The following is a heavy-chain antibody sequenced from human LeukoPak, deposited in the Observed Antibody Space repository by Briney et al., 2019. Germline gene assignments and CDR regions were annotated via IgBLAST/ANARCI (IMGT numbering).Heavy chain of an antibody. Sequence: SVKVSCKASGGTFSSYAISWVRQAPGQGLEWMGRIIPILGIANYAQKFQGRVTITADKSTSTAYMELSSLRSEDTAVYYCARDPPIIAAAGTRLDYWGQGTLVTVSS. CDR3: ARDPPIIAAAGTRLDY. D-gene: IGHD6-13*01. CDR1: GGTFSSYA. CDR2: IIPILGIA. V-gene: IGHV1-69*04. J-gene: IGHJ4*02.